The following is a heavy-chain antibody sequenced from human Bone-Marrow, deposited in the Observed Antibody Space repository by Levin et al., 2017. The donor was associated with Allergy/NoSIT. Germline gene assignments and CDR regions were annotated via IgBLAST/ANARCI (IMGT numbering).Heavy chain of an antibody. CDR3: AKTSRSSMDPDY. V-gene: IGHV3-7*01. CDR2: IKQDGSEQ. CDR1: GFTFSSFW. Sequence: QPGGSLRLSCAASGFTFSSFWMSWVRQAPGKGLEWVANIKQDGSEQYYLDSVRGRFTISRDNAENSLYLQMNSLRVEDTAVYYCAKTSRSSMDPDYWGQGTLVTVSS. J-gene: IGHJ4*02. D-gene: IGHD6-6*01.